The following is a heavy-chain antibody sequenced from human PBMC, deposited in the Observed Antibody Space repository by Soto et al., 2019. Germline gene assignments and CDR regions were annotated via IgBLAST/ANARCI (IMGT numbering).Heavy chain of an antibody. V-gene: IGHV3-23*01. CDR1: GFTFSSYA. D-gene: IGHD3-10*01. J-gene: IGHJ6*02. CDR2: ISGSGGST. CDR3: VRGGSKTFSDYGMDV. Sequence: GGSLRLSCAASGFTFSSYAMSWVRQAPGKGLEWVSAISGSGGSTYYADSVKGRFTISRDNSKNTLYLQMNSLRAEDTAVYYCVRGGSKTFSDYGMDVWGQGTTVTVSS.